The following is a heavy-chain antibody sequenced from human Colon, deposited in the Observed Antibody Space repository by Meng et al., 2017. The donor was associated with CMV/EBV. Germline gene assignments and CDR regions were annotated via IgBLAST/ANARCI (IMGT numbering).Heavy chain of an antibody. J-gene: IGHJ5*02. Sequence: GSLRLSCTVSGYSIRNAYFWGWIRQPPGKGLEWIGMIYQSGIAYYNPSLKGRLTISVDTSKNQFFLNLTSVTAADTAVYYCAKEGADNWFDPWGPGIQVTVSS. CDR3: AKEGADNWFDP. CDR1: GYSIRNAYF. V-gene: IGHV4-38-2*02. D-gene: IGHD4/OR15-4a*01. CDR2: IYQSGIA.